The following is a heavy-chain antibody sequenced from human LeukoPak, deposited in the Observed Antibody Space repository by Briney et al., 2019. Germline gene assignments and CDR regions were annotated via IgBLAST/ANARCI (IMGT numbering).Heavy chain of an antibody. D-gene: IGHD3-10*01. CDR1: GYTFISYY. CDR2: INANGGST. J-gene: IGHJ4*02. CDR3: ARPITMIREAPGGC. V-gene: IGHV1-46*01. Sequence: ASVKVSCKASGYTFISYYMHWVRQAPGQGLEWMGTINANGGSTTYAQKFQGRVIMTRDTSTNTVYMELSSLRTEDTAMYYCARPITMIREAPGGCWGQGTLVTVSS.